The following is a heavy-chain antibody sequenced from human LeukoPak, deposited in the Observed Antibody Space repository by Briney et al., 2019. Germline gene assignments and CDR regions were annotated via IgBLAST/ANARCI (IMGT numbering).Heavy chain of an antibody. V-gene: IGHV4-30-2*01. D-gene: IGHD3-10*01. CDR3: ARDGSGSPRAFDI. J-gene: IGHJ3*02. CDR2: IYHSGST. Sequence: SETLSLTCTVSGGSISSGGYYWSWIRQPPGKGLEWIGYIYHSGSTYYNPSLKSRVTISVDTSKNQFSLKLSSVTAADTAVYYCARDGSGSPRAFDIWGQGTMVTVSS. CDR1: GGSISSGGYY.